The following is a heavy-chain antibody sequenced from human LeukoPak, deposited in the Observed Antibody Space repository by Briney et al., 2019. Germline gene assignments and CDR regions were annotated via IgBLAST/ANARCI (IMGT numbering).Heavy chain of an antibody. V-gene: IGHV3-30*18. CDR1: GFTFSSYG. CDR3: AKGATYFDY. Sequence: PGGSLRLSCAASGFTFSSYGMHWVRQAPGKGLEWVAVISYDGSNKYYADSVKGRFTISSDNSKNTLYLQMNSLRAEDTAVYYCAKGATYFDYWGQGTLVTVSS. J-gene: IGHJ4*02. CDR2: ISYDGSNK. D-gene: IGHD1-26*01.